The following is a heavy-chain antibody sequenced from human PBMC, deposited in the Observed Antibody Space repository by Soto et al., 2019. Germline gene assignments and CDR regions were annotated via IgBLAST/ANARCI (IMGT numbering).Heavy chain of an antibody. CDR1: AGSFSGYY. Sequence: PSETLSLTCAVYAGSFSGYYWSWIRQLPGKGLEWIGEINHSGSTNYNPSLKSRFTISVDTPENQSSLKLSSVTAADTAVYYCAGGWSSTGSGYPIGYYFDYWGQGTLVTVSS. CDR3: AGGWSSTGSGYPIGYYFDY. V-gene: IGHV4-34*01. CDR2: INHSGST. J-gene: IGHJ4*02. D-gene: IGHD3-3*01.